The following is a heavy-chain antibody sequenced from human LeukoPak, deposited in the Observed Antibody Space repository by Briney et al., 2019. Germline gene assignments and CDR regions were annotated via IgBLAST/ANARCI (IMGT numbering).Heavy chain of an antibody. CDR1: GRSFSVYY. D-gene: IGHD5-12*01. J-gene: IGHJ4*02. V-gene: IGHV4-34*01. CDR2: INHSGST. CDR3: ARGIGGGYDWVFDY. Sequence: SQTLSPTCAVYGRSFSVYYRSSTSHHPGKGLEWIGEINHSGSTNYNPSLKSRVTISVDTSKNQFSLKLSSVTAADTAVYYCARGIGGGYDWVFDYWGQGTLVTVSS.